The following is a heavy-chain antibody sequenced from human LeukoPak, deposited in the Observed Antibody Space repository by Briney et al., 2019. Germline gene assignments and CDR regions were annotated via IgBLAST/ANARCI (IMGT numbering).Heavy chain of an antibody. CDR3: ARLTYYDIGDH. Sequence: KPSETLSLTCTVSGDSVSSGSYYWSWIRQPPGKGLEWIGYIYYNGDTNYNPSLKSRVTIAADTSKNQFSLKLNSVTAADTAVYYCARLTYYDIGDHWGQGTLVTVSS. CDR2: IYYNGDT. CDR1: GDSVSSGSYY. D-gene: IGHD3-9*01. J-gene: IGHJ4*02. V-gene: IGHV4-61*01.